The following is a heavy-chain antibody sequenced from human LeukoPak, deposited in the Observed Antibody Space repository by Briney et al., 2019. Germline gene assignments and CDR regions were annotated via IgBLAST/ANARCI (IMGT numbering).Heavy chain of an antibody. CDR1: GFTFNSDG. D-gene: IGHD2-2*01. CDR2: ISSSGSLT. V-gene: IGHV3-21*06. J-gene: IGHJ6*03. CDR3: ARVFYELLSTGHMDV. Sequence: GRSLRLSCAASGFTFNSDGMHWVRQAPGKGLEWVSSISSSGSLTYYADSVKGRFTISRDNAKNSLYLQMNSLRAEDTAVYYCARVFYELLSTGHMDVWGKGTTVTVSS.